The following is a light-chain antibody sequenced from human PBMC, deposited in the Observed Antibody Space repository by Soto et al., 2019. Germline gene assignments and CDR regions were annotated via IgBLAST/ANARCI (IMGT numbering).Light chain of an antibody. CDR2: DAS. CDR3: QQLNNYPIS. CDR1: QSISNW. J-gene: IGKJ5*01. V-gene: IGKV1-5*01. Sequence: DIQMTQSPSTLPTSVGDRVTITCRASQSISNWLAWYQQKPGKAAKLLMYDASSLESGVPSRFSGIGSATDFPSTIRGLQPEDFATYYWQQLNNYPISFRQGTRLEI.